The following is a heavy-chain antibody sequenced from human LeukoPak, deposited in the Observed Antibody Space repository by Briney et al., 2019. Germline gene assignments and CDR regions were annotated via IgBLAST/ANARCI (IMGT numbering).Heavy chain of an antibody. CDR2: ISGSGGST. D-gene: IGHD3-22*01. V-gene: IGHV3-23*01. J-gene: IGHJ4*02. CDR3: AKTPKNSSGYYGPYYFDY. Sequence: PGGSLRLSCAASGFTFSSYAMSWVRQAPGKGLEWVSAISGSGGSTYYADSVKGRFTISRDNSKNTLYLQMNSLRAEDTAVYYCAKTPKNSSGYYGPYYFDYWGQGTLVTVSS. CDR1: GFTFSSYA.